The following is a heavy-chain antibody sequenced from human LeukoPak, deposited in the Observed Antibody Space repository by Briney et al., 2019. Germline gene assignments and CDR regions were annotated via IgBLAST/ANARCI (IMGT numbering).Heavy chain of an antibody. D-gene: IGHD3-10*01. V-gene: IGHV3-7*02. J-gene: IGHJ4*02. CDR3: ARRRITMVRGVPFDY. Sequence: GGSLRLSCAASGFTFSSYWMSWVRQAPGKGLEWVANIKQDGSEKYYVDSVKGRFTISRDNAKNSLYLQMNSLRAEDTAEYYCARRRITMVRGVPFDYWGQGTLVTVSS. CDR2: IKQDGSEK. CDR1: GFTFSSYW.